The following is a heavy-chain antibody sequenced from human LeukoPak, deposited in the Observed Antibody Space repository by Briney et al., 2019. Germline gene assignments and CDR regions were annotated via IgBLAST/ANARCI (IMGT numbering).Heavy chain of an antibody. J-gene: IGHJ4*02. CDR3: AKLLYYYDSSQPY. CDR1: GFTFSSYA. Sequence: GGSLRLSCAASGFTFSSYAMHRVRQAPGKGLEWVAVISYDGSNKYYADSVKGRFTISRDNSKNTLYLQMNSLRAEDTAVYYCAKLLYYYDSSQPYWGQGTLVTVSS. CDR2: ISYDGSNK. D-gene: IGHD3-22*01. V-gene: IGHV3-30*04.